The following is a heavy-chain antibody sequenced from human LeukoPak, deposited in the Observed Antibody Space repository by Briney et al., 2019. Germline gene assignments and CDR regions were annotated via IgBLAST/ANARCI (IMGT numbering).Heavy chain of an antibody. CDR1: GYTFTGYY. D-gene: IGHD3-16*02. V-gene: IGHV1-2*02. CDR2: INPNSGGT. Sequence: ASVKVSCKASGYTFTGYYMHWVRQAPGQGLEWMGWINPNSGGTNYAQKLQGRVTMTTDTSTSTAYMELRSLRSDDTAVYYCARSQIYVWGSYRYLPFDYWGQGTLVTVSS. J-gene: IGHJ4*02. CDR3: ARSQIYVWGSYRYLPFDY.